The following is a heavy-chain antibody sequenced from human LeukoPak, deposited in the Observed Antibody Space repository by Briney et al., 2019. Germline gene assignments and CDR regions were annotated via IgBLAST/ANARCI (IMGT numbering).Heavy chain of an antibody. V-gene: IGHV4-34*01. CDR1: GGSFSAYY. J-gene: IGHJ4*02. CDR3: ARGKDILTGYYGENY. Sequence: SETLSLTCAVYGGSFSAYYWHWIRQPPGKALEWIGEINHSGSTSYNPSLKSRVTISVDTSKKQFSLKLSSVTAADTAVYYCARGKDILTGYYGENYWGQGALVTVSS. D-gene: IGHD3-9*01. CDR2: INHSGST.